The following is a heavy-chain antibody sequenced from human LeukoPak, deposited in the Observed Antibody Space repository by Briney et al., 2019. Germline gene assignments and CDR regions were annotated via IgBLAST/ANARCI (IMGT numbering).Heavy chain of an antibody. Sequence: GGSLRLSCAASGFTFSSYAMSWVRQAPGKGLEWVSAISGSGDSTFYADSVKGRFTISRDNSKNTLYLQMNSLRAEDTAVYYCAREKSIAPAGNNYYYFGMDVWGQGTTVTVSS. CDR3: AREKSIAPAGNNYYYFGMDV. CDR1: GFTFSSYA. D-gene: IGHD6-13*01. CDR2: ISGSGDST. J-gene: IGHJ6*02. V-gene: IGHV3-23*01.